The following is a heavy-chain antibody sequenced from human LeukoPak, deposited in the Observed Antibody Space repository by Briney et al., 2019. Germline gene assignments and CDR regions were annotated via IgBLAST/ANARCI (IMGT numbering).Heavy chain of an antibody. J-gene: IGHJ4*02. D-gene: IGHD3-10*01. Sequence: PSETLSLTCAVYGGSFSGYYWSWIRQPPGKGLEWIGEINHSGSTNYNPSLKSRVTISVDTSKNQFSLKLSSVTAADTAVYYCACYGSGSFDYWGQGTLVTVSS. CDR1: GGSFSGYY. CDR2: INHSGST. CDR3: ACYGSGSFDY. V-gene: IGHV4-34*01.